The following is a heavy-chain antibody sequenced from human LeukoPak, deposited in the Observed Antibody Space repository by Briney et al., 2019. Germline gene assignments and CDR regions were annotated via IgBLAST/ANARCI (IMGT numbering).Heavy chain of an antibody. J-gene: IGHJ4*02. Sequence: KTGGSLRLSCAASGFTFSDYYMSWIRQAPGKGLEWVSYISSSGSTIYYADSVKGRFTISRDNAKNSLYLQMNSLRAEDTAVHYCARAQVAIAAAGTAGGQGTLVTVSS. CDR2: ISSSGSTI. CDR1: GFTFSDYY. V-gene: IGHV3-11*01. D-gene: IGHD6-13*01. CDR3: ARAQVAIAAAGTA.